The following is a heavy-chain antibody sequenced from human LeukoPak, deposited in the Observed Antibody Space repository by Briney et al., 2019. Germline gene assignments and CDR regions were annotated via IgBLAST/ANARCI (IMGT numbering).Heavy chain of an antibody. J-gene: IGHJ6*03. CDR3: ARDAAYYDFWSGYAYYYYYMDV. CDR2: ISSSCSTI. V-gene: IGHV3-11*01. CDR1: GFTFSDYY. Sequence: PGGSLRLSCAASGFTFSDYYMSWIRQAPGKGLEWVSYISSSCSTIYYADSVKGRFTISRDNAKNSLYLQMNSLRAEDTAVYYCARDAAYYDFWSGYAYYYYYMDVWGKGTTVTVSS. D-gene: IGHD3-3*01.